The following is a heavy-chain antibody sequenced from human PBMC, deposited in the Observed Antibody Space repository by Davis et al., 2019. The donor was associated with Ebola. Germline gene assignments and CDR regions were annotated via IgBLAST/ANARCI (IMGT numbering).Heavy chain of an antibody. CDR2: INPSGGNT. CDR1: GYTFTSYY. J-gene: IGHJ4*02. Sequence: AASVKVSCKASGYTFTSYYVHWVRQAPGQGLEWMGVINPSGGNTNYAQKFQGRVTMTRDTSTSTVYTELSSLRSDDTAVYYCARDSDYGDRGVHFDYWGQGTLVTVSS. CDR3: ARDSDYGDRGVHFDY. V-gene: IGHV1-46*01. D-gene: IGHD4-17*01.